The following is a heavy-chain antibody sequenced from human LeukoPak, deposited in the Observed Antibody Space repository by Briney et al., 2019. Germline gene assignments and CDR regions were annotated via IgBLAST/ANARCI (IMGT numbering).Heavy chain of an antibody. J-gene: IGHJ4*02. V-gene: IGHV5-51*01. Sequence: GESLKISCKASGYSFSSYWIGWMRQMPGKGLEWMGVIYPADSDTRYSPSFQGQVTISADKSISTAYLQWSSLRASDTAVYYCAKGDGEFAHWGPGTLVTVSS. CDR1: GYSFSSYW. CDR2: IYPADSDT. D-gene: IGHD3-10*01. CDR3: AKGDGEFAH.